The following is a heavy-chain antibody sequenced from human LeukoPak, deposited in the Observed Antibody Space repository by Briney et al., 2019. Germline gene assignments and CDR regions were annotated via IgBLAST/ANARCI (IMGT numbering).Heavy chain of an antibody. CDR1: GGTFSSYA. Sequence: ASVKVSCKASGGTFSSYAISWVRQAPGQGLKWMGGIIPIFGTANYAQKFQGRVTITTDESTSTAYMELSSLRSEDTAVYYCARGGDSSGYYSLYYFDYWGQGTLVTVSS. V-gene: IGHV1-69*05. J-gene: IGHJ4*02. CDR2: IIPIFGTA. CDR3: ARGGDSSGYYSLYYFDY. D-gene: IGHD3-22*01.